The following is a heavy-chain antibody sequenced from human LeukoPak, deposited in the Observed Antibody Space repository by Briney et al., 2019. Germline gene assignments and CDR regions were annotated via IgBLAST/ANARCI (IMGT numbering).Heavy chain of an antibody. CDR1: GGSISRYY. Sequence: SETLSLTCTVSGGSISRYYWSWIRQCTGKGLEWIGRIYTSGITNYNPSLKSRVTMSIDTSKNQFSLKLSSVTAADTALYYCAREASPYTYFSSGMDVWGQGTTVTVSS. CDR2: IYTSGIT. D-gene: IGHD2/OR15-2a*01. CDR3: AREASPYTYFSSGMDV. J-gene: IGHJ6*02. V-gene: IGHV4-4*07.